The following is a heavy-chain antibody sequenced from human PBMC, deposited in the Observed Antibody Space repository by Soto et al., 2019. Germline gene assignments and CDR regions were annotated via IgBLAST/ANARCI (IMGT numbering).Heavy chain of an antibody. V-gene: IGHV4-30-4*01. CDR3: ARFMVRGVITGTRIFDY. CDR2: IYYSGST. Sequence: QVQLQESGPGLVKPSQTLSLTCTVSGGSISSGDYYWSWIRQPPGKGLEWIGYIYYSGSTYYNPSLKSRVTISVDTSKNQFSLKLSSVTAADTAVYYCARFMVRGVITGTRIFDYWGQGTLVTVSS. CDR1: GGSISSGDYY. D-gene: IGHD3-10*01. J-gene: IGHJ4*02.